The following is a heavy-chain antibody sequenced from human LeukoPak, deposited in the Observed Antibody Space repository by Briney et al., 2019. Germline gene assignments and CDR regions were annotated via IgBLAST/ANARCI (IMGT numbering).Heavy chain of an antibody. J-gene: IGHJ5*02. CDR3: AKGGARYNWFDP. D-gene: IGHD3-16*01. CDR1: GFTFSSYA. CDR2: ISGSGGST. Sequence: PGGSLRLSCAASGFTFSSYAMSWVRQAPGKGLEWVSAISGSGGSTYYADSVKGRFTISRDNFKNTLYLQMNSLRAEDTAVYYCAKGGARYNWFDPWGQGTLVTVSS. V-gene: IGHV3-23*01.